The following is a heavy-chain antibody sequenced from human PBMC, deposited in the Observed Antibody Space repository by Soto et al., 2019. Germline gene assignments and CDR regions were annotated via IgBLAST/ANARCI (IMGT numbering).Heavy chain of an antibody. CDR1: GYTFTSYG. CDR3: ARHVAQGDGIAVASDY. J-gene: IGHJ4*02. CDR2: ISAYNGNT. V-gene: IGHV1-18*01. Sequence: QVQLVQSGAEVKKPGASVKVSCKASGYTFTSYGISWVRQAPGQGLEWMGWISAYNGNTNYAQKLQGRVTMTTDTATSTVHTELRSLRSDDTAVYYSARHVAQGDGIAVASDYWGQGTLVTVSS. D-gene: IGHD6-19*01.